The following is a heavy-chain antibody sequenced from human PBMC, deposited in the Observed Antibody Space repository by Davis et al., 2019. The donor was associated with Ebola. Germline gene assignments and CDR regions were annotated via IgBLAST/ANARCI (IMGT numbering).Heavy chain of an antibody. CDR1: GYTFSTYA. CDR3: ASLYGMDV. J-gene: IGHJ6*02. CDR2: ISAYNGNT. V-gene: IGHV1-18*01. Sequence: ASVKVSCKASGYTFSTYAMHWVRQAPGQRLEWMGWISAYNGNTNYAQKLQGRVTMTTDTSTSTAYMELRSLRSDDTAVYYCASLYGMDVWGQGTTVTVSS.